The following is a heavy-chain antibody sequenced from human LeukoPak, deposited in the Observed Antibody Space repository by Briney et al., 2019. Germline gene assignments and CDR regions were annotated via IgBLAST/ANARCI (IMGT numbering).Heavy chain of an antibody. CDR3: ARTPPVAAAGSSDY. V-gene: IGHV2-70*11. Sequence: SGPTLVNPTQTLTLTCTFSGFSLSTSGMCVSWIRQPPGKALEWLARIDWDDDKYYSTSLKTRLTISMDTSKNQVVLTMTNMDPVDTATYYCARTPPVAAAGSSDYWGQGTLVTVSS. CDR2: IDWDDDK. D-gene: IGHD6-13*01. CDR1: GFSLSTSGMC. J-gene: IGHJ4*02.